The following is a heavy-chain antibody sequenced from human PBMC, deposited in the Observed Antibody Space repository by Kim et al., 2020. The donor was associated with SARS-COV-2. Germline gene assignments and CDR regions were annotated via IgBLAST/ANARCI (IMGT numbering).Heavy chain of an antibody. J-gene: IGHJ6*02. Sequence: YAQKFQGRVTMTEDTSTDTAYMELSSLRSEDTAVYYCATRYGDKEVGMDVWGQGTTVTVSS. CDR3: ATRYGDKEVGMDV. V-gene: IGHV1-24*01. D-gene: IGHD4-17*01.